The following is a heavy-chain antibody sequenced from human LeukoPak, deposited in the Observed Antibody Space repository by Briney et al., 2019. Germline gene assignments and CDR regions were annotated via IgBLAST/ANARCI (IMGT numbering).Heavy chain of an antibody. J-gene: IGHJ3*02. Sequence: GESLKISCKGSGYNFTTYWIGWVRQMPGKGLEWMGIIYPVDSKTRYSPSFQGQVTISADKSISTAYLQWSSLKASDTAMYYCARRRWADAFDIWGQGTMVTVSS. V-gene: IGHV5-51*01. CDR1: GYNFTTYW. CDR2: IYPVDSKT. D-gene: IGHD4-23*01. CDR3: ARRRWADAFDI.